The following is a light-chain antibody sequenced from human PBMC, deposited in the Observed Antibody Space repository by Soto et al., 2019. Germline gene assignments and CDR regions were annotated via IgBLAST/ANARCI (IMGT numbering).Light chain of an antibody. Sequence: DIQMTPSPSSVSASVVGRVTITCRSSEDISTWLAWYQQKPGKAPKLLIYAASSLQSGVPSRFSGSGSGTDFTLTISSLQPEDFATYYCQHADSFPLITFGQGTRLEIK. CDR2: AAS. CDR1: EDISTW. V-gene: IGKV1-12*01. J-gene: IGKJ5*01. CDR3: QHADSFPLIT.